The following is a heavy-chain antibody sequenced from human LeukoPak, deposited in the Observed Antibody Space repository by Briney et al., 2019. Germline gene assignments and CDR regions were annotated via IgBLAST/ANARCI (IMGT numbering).Heavy chain of an antibody. Sequence: SETLSLTCAVYGGSFSGYYWSWIRQPPGKGLERIGEINHSGSTNYNPTLKSRVTISVDTSKNQFSLKLSSVTAADTAVYYCARGSMVRGVIPYWGQGTLVTVSS. CDR1: GGSFSGYY. V-gene: IGHV4-34*01. CDR3: ARGSMVRGVIPY. CDR2: INHSGST. D-gene: IGHD3-10*01. J-gene: IGHJ4*02.